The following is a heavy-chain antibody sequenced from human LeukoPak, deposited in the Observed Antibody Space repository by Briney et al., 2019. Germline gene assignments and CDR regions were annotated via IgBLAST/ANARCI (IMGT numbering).Heavy chain of an antibody. V-gene: IGHV1-69*04. CDR3: ARDRVVRGVMGYYYYYGMDV. D-gene: IGHD3-10*01. Sequence: SVKVSCKASGGTFSSYAISWVRQAPGQGLEWMGMIIPILGIANYAQKFQGRVTITADKSTSTAYMELSSLRSEDTAVYYCARDRVVRGVMGYYYYYGMDVWGQGTTVTVSS. CDR1: GGTFSSYA. J-gene: IGHJ6*02. CDR2: IIPILGIA.